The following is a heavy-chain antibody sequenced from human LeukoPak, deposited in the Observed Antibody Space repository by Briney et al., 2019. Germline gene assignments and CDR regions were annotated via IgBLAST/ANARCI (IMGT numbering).Heavy chain of an antibody. CDR1: GSTFSSYA. CDR3: ARDLGSGSPLDY. J-gene: IGHJ4*02. D-gene: IGHD3-10*01. CDR2: ISYDGSNK. V-gene: IGHV3-30-3*01. Sequence: GGSLRLSCAASGSTFSSYAMHWVRQAPGKGLEWVAVISYDGSNKYYADSVKGRFTISRDNSKNTLYLQMNSLRAEDTAVYYCARDLGSGSPLDYWGQGTLVTVSS.